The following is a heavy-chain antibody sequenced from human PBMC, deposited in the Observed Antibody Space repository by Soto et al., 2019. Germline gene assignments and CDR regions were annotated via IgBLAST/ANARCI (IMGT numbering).Heavy chain of an antibody. J-gene: IGHJ2*01. CDR3: AHRGGGIVDWYFDL. D-gene: IGHD1-26*01. CDR2: IYWDDDK. V-gene: IGHV2-5*02. Sequence: QITLNESGPTLVKPTQTLTLTCTFSGFSLGTYGVGVGWIRQPPGKALEWLALIYWDDDKRYSPSLKSRLTIAKDTSQRQVFLTLTDRDPVDTATYYCAHRGGGIVDWYFDLWGRGTQVIVSS. CDR1: GFSLGTYGVG.